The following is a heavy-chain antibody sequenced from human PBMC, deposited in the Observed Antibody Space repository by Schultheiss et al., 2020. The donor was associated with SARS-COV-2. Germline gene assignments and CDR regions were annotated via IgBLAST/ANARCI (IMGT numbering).Heavy chain of an antibody. CDR2: IYWDDDK. CDR3: ARETYDSSGTNWFDP. V-gene: IGHV2-5*02. D-gene: IGHD3-22*01. J-gene: IGHJ5*02. Sequence: SGPTLVKPTQTLTLTCTFSGFSLSTSGVGVGWIRQPPGKALEWLALIYWDDDKRYSPSLKSRLTITKDTSKNQVVLTMTNMDPVDTATYYCARETYDSSGTNWFDPWGQGTLVTVSS. CDR1: GFSLSTSGVG.